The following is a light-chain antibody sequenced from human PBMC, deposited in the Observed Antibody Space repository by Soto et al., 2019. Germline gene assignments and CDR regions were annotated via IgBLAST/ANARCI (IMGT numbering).Light chain of an antibody. Sequence: QSALTQPASVSGSPGQSITISCTGTTHDVGGYNYVSWFQQHPGKAPKFIIYDVSHRSSGVSNRFSGSKSGNTASLTISGLQAEDEGDYYCWSYTRITAFVFGTGTKLTVL. CDR1: THDVGGYNY. CDR2: DVS. V-gene: IGLV2-14*03. J-gene: IGLJ1*01. CDR3: WSYTRITAFV.